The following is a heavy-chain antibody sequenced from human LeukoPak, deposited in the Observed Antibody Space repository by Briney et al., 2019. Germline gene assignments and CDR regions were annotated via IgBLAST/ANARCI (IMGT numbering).Heavy chain of an antibody. J-gene: IGHJ4*02. Sequence: SETLSLTCAVYGGSFSGYYWSWIRQPPGKGLEWIGEINHSGSTNYNPSLKSRVTMSVDTSEHQFSLKLSSVTAADTAVYYCARLPYCSGGSCYFDYWGQGTLVTVSS. V-gene: IGHV4-34*01. CDR1: GGSFSGYY. D-gene: IGHD2-15*01. CDR2: INHSGST. CDR3: ARLPYCSGGSCYFDY.